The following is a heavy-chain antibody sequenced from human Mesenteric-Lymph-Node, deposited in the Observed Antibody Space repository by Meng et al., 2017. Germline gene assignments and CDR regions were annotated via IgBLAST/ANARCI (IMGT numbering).Heavy chain of an antibody. CDR2: IYYSGST. Sequence: SETLSLTCTVSGGSISSGGYYWSWIRQHPGKGLEWIGYIYYSGSTYYNPSLKSRVTISVDTSKNQFSLKLSSVTAADTAVYYCARDQGRGYSRFMYAFDIWGQGTMVTVSS. CDR1: GGSISSGGYY. J-gene: IGHJ3*02. V-gene: IGHV4-31*03. D-gene: IGHD5-18*01. CDR3: ARDQGRGYSRFMYAFDI.